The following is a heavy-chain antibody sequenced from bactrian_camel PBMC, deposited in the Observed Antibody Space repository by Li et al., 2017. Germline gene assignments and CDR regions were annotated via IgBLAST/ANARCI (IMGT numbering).Heavy chain of an antibody. CDR1: GLNFGDFH. Sequence: HVQLVESGGGLVQAGGSLRLSCTTSGLNFGDFHMGWFRQAPGKEREAVSCISVNDDRSYIAESVKGRFTISRDNAKNTLYLQLNSLKTEDTAMYYCARDPTDSYIYGGYRTTDDYWGQGTQVTVS. CDR2: ISVNDDRS. CDR3: ARDPTDSYIYGGYRTTDDY. J-gene: IGHJ4*01. D-gene: IGHD2*01. V-gene: IGHV3S63*01.